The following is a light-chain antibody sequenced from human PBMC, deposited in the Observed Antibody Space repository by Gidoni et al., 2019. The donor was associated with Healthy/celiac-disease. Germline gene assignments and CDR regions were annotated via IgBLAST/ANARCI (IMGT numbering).Light chain of an antibody. CDR3: QQSYSTLT. Sequence: DIQITQSPSSLSASVGDRVTITCRASQRISIYLNWYQKKPGKAPKLLIYAASSLQSGVPSRFSGRGSGTDFTLTSSSLQPEDFATYYCQQSYSTLTFGGGTKVEIK. CDR1: QRISIY. J-gene: IGKJ4*01. V-gene: IGKV1-39*01. CDR2: AAS.